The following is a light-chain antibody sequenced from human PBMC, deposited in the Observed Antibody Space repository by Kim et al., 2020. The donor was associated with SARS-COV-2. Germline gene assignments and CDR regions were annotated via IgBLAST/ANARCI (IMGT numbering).Light chain of an antibody. Sequence: GQRVIISCSASSANIWLNTVSLYQQLPGTAPKLLIYTNDQRPSGVPDRFSGSKSGTSASLAISGLQSDDEADYYCAAWDDSLTGVLFGGGTQLTVL. J-gene: IGLJ2*01. V-gene: IGLV1-44*01. CDR1: SANIWLNT. CDR3: AAWDDSLTGVL. CDR2: TND.